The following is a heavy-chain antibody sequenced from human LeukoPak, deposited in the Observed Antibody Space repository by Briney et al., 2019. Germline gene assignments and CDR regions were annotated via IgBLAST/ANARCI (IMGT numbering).Heavy chain of an antibody. CDR3: ARGTQIF. D-gene: IGHD2/OR15-2a*01. J-gene: IGHJ4*02. V-gene: IGHV3-74*01. CDR2: ISTDGSST. CDR1: GFTFSSYW. Sequence: GGSRRLSCAASGFTFSSYWMHWVRQTPGKGLVWVSRISTDGSSTTYADSVKGRFTIPRDNAKNTLYLQMHSLRAEDTAMYYCARGTQIFWGQGTLVTVSS.